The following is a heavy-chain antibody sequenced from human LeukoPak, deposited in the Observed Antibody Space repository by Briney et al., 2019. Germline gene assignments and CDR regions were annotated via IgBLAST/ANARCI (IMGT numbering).Heavy chain of an antibody. Sequence: ASVKVSFKASGYTFTSYDINWVRQATGQGLEWMGWMNPNSGNTGYAQKLQGRVTMTRNTSISTAYMELSSLRSEDTAVYYCARGSAGRDCSGGSCYSAAFDIWGQGTMVTVSS. CDR2: MNPNSGNT. V-gene: IGHV1-8*01. J-gene: IGHJ3*02. CDR1: GYTFTSYD. D-gene: IGHD2-15*01. CDR3: ARGSAGRDCSGGSCYSAAFDI.